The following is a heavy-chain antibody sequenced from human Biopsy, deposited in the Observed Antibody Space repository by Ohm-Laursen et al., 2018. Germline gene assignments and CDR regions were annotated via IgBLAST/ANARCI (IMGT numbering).Heavy chain of an antibody. CDR3: ARDPLNGHKHFDY. Sequence: SVKVSCKASSYGFTDYNIHRMRQAPGQGLEWLGNINCKTGATNYAQKFQGTVTMTRVTSISTAYLALGSLRSADTAIYYCARDPLNGHKHFDYWGQGSLVTVSS. CDR1: SYGFTDYN. CDR2: INCKTGAT. V-gene: IGHV1-2*02. J-gene: IGHJ4*02. D-gene: IGHD2-8*01.